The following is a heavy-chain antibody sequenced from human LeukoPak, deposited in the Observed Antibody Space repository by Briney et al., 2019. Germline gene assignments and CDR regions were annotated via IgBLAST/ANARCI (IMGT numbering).Heavy chain of an antibody. CDR2: IRYDGSNK. V-gene: IGHV3-30*02. CDR3: AREGMVRGVITN. D-gene: IGHD3-10*01. Sequence: GGSLRLSCAASGFTFSSYGMHWVRQAPGKGLEWVAFIRYDGSNKYYADSVKGRFTISRDNSKNSLYLQMNSLRAEDTAAYYCAREGMVRGVITNWGQGTLVTVSS. J-gene: IGHJ4*02. CDR1: GFTFSSYG.